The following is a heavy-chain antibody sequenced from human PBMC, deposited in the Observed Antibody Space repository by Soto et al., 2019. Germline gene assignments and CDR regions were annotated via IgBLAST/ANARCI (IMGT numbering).Heavy chain of an antibody. CDR2: ISYDGSNK. Sequence: QVQLVESGGGVVQPGRSLRLSCAASGFTFSSYGMHWVRQAPGKGLEWVAVISYDGSNKYYADSVKGRFTISRDNSKNTLYLQMNSVRAEDTAVYYCAKSVGHSSSGYDWFDPWGQGTLVTVSA. CDR1: GFTFSSYG. V-gene: IGHV3-30*18. D-gene: IGHD6-13*01. J-gene: IGHJ5*02. CDR3: AKSVGHSSSGYDWFDP.